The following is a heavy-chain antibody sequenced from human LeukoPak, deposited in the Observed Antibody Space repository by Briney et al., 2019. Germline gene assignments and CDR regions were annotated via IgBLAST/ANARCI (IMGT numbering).Heavy chain of an antibody. CDR3: GRGEALYSNYGFDY. CDR1: GGSINGYY. J-gene: IGHJ4*02. CDR2: IYYSGST. Sequence: SETLSLTCTVSGGSINGYYWSLIRQPPGKGLEWIGYIYYSGSTNYNPSLKSRVTISIDTSQNQFSLKLTSVTAADTAVYYCGRGEALYSNYGFDYWGQGTLVTVSS. V-gene: IGHV4-59*01. D-gene: IGHD4-11*01.